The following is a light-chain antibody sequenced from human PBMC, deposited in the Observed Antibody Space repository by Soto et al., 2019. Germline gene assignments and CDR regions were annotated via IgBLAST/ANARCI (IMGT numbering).Light chain of an antibody. J-gene: IGKJ2*01. V-gene: IGKV3-11*01. Sequence: EIVLTQSPATLSLSPGERATLSCRASQSVSSYLAWYQQKPGQAPRLLIYDASNRVSGIPARCSGSRSGTDFPPTISSLDPEDFAVYYCQQRRNWPPDTFGQGTKLEIK. CDR1: QSVSSY. CDR2: DAS. CDR3: QQRRNWPPDT.